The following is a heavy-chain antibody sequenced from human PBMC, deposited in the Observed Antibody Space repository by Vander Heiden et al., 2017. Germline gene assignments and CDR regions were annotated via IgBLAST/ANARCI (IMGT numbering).Heavy chain of an antibody. V-gene: IGHV3-30*01. J-gene: IGHJ5*02. Sequence: VRLVESCGGVREIGRSLQPACPGSGLAFLRHPVHWVRQAPGKGLEWVAVISYDGSTKYYADSVKGRFTISRDNSKNTLYLQMNSLRAEDTAVYYCARDRGYCSGGSCYSWWFDPWGQGTLVTVSS. CDR1: GLAFLRHP. CDR2: ISYDGSTK. D-gene: IGHD2-15*01. CDR3: ARDRGYCSGGSCYSWWFDP.